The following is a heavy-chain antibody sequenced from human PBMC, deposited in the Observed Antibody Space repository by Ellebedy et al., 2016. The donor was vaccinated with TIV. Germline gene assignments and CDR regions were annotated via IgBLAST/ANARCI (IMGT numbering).Heavy chain of an antibody. V-gene: IGHV5-51*01. D-gene: IGHD6-19*01. CDR3: ARLFKPGIAVAGMGY. Sequence: ASVKVSCKASGYTFTSYGISWVRQAPGQGLEWMGIIYPGDSDTRYSPSFQGQVTISADKSISTAYLQWSSLKASDTAMYYCARLFKPGIAVAGMGYWGQGTLVTVS. CDR2: IYPGDSDT. CDR1: GYTFTSYG. J-gene: IGHJ4*02.